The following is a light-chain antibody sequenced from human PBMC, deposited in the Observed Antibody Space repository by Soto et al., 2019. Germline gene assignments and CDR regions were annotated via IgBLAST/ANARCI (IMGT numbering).Light chain of an antibody. CDR3: CSYVGATTYV. J-gene: IGLJ1*01. Sequence: QSALTQPASVSGSPGQSITISCSGTSSNIGGYNIVSWYQQHPGKAPKVIIYEGVKRPSGVSDRFSGSTSGVTASLTISGLQAEDKAEYYCCSYVGATTYVFGSGTKLTVL. CDR1: SSNIGGYNI. V-gene: IGLV2-23*01. CDR2: EGV.